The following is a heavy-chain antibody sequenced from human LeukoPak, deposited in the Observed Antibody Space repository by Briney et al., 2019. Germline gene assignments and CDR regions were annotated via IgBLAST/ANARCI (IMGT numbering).Heavy chain of an antibody. Sequence: ASVKVSCKASGYTFTGYYMHWVRQAPGQGLEWMGIINPSGGSTSYAQKFQGRVTMTRDTSTSTVYMELSSLRSEDTAVYYCARDQGHYGSGSYSPRFYYFDYWGQGTLVTVSS. J-gene: IGHJ4*02. D-gene: IGHD3-10*01. V-gene: IGHV1-46*01. CDR1: GYTFTGYY. CDR2: INPSGGST. CDR3: ARDQGHYGSGSYSPRFYYFDY.